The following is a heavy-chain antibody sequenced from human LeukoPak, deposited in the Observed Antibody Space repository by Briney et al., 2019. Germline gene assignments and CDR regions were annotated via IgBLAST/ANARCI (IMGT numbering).Heavy chain of an antibody. J-gene: IGHJ4*02. Sequence: PGGSLRLSCAASGFIFSSYSINWVRQAPGKGLEWVSSISSSSSYIYYADSVKGRFTISRDNAKNSLHLQMNSLRAEDTAVYYCARDSEELEGFDYWGQGTLVTVSS. CDR2: ISSSSSYI. CDR3: ARDSEELEGFDY. D-gene: IGHD1-1*01. CDR1: GFIFSSYS. V-gene: IGHV3-21*01.